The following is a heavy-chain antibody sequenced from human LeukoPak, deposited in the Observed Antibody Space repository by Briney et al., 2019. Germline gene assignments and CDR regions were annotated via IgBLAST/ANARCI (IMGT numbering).Heavy chain of an antibody. CDR2: ISSSGSTI. CDR3: AREVVITQSFDY. D-gene: IGHD3-22*01. J-gene: IGHJ4*02. Sequence: GGSLRLSCAASGSTFSSYEMNWVRQAPGKGLEWVSYISSSGSTIYYADSVKGRFTISRDNAKNSLYLQMNSLRAEDTAVYYCAREVVITQSFDYWGQGTLVTVSS. V-gene: IGHV3-48*03. CDR1: GSTFSSYE.